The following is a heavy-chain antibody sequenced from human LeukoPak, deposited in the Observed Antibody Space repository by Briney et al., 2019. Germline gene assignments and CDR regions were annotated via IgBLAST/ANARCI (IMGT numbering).Heavy chain of an antibody. Sequence: GESLKISCKVSGYSFTNYWIGCVRQMPGKGLEWMGIIYPGDSDTRYSPSFQGQVTISADKSISTAYLQWSSLKASDTAMYYCARHLGYNYGNFDYWGQGTLVTVSS. CDR3: ARHLGYNYGNFDY. V-gene: IGHV5-51*01. J-gene: IGHJ4*02. CDR1: GYSFTNYW. D-gene: IGHD5-18*01. CDR2: IYPGDSDT.